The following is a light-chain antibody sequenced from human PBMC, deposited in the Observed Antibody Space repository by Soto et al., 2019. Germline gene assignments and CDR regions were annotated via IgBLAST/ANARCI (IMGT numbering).Light chain of an antibody. V-gene: IGLV2-14*01. J-gene: IGLJ1*01. CDR3: SSYTRSSTYV. Sequence: QSALTQPASVSGSPGQSITISCTGTSSDVGPYDYVSWYQRHPGKAPKLMIYEVSNRPSGVSNRFSGSKSGNTASLTISGLQAEDEADYYCSSYTRSSTYVFGTGTKVTVL. CDR2: EVS. CDR1: SSDVGPYDY.